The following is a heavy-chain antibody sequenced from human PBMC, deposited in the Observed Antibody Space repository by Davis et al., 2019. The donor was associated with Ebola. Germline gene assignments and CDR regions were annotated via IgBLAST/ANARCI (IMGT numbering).Heavy chain of an antibody. J-gene: IGHJ5*02. CDR3: ARGLLWFGELLDNWFDP. CDR1: GYTFTGYY. V-gene: IGHV1-2*04. CDR2: INPNSGGT. Sequence: AASVKVSCKASGYTFTGYYMHWVRQAPGQGLEWMGWINPNSGGTNYAQKFQGWVTMTRDTSISTAYMELSRLRSDDTAVYYCARGLLWFGELLDNWFDPWGQGTLVTVSS. D-gene: IGHD3-10*01.